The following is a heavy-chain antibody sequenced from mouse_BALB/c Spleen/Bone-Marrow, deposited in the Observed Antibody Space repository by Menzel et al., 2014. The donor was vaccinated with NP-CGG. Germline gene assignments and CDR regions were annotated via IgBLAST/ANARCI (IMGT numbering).Heavy chain of an antibody. J-gene: IGHJ3*01. CDR1: GYSFTNYW. D-gene: IGHD6-5*01. V-gene: IGHV1-5*01. CDR2: IYPGNSDT. CDR3: TAYVY. Sequence: EVQLQQSGTVLARPGASVKMSCKASGYSFTNYWMHWVKQRPGQGLEWIGAIYPGNSDTSYSQKFKGKAKLTAVTSASTAYMDLSGLTNEDSPVYYCTAYVYWGQGTLVTVSA.